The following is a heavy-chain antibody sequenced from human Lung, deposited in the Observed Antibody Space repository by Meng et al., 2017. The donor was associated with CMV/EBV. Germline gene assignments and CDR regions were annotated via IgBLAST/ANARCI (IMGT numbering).Heavy chain of an antibody. CDR2: IYRSGST. Sequence: VSGVSSSTDDWWSWLSQPPGKGLEWIGEIYRSGSTNYSPSIKSRVTISIDRSKNQFSLRLTSVTPADTAVYYCAKEWLDATTGQFDYWGQGTLVTVSS. CDR3: AKEWLDATTGQFDY. V-gene: IGHV4-4*02. D-gene: IGHD1-26*01. CDR1: GVSSSTDDW. J-gene: IGHJ4*02.